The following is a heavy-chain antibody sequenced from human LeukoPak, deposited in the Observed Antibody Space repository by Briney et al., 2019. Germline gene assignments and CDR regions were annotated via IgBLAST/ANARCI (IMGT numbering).Heavy chain of an antibody. CDR2: IWYDGSNK. V-gene: IGHV3-33*01. CDR1: GFTFSRYG. D-gene: IGHD3-10*01. J-gene: IGHJ5*02. CDR3: ARGHYYGSGSYGTFDP. Sequence: PGGSLRLSCAASGFTFSRYGMHWVRQAPGKGLEWVAVIWYDGSNKYYADSVKGRFTISRDNSKNTLYLQINSLRAEDTAVYYCARGHYYGSGSYGTFDPWGQGTLVTVSS.